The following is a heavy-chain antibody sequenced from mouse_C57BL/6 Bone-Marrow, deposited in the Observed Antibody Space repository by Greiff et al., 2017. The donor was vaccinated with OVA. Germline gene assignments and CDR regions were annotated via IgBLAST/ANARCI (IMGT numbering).Heavy chain of an antibody. D-gene: IGHD2-14*01. Sequence: QVQLQQPGAELVMPGASVKLSCKASGYTFTSYWMHWVKQRPGQGLEWIGEIDPSDSYTNYNQKFKGKSTLTVDKSSSTAYMQLSSLTSEDSAVYYCARGVQGAMDYWGQGTSVTVSS. CDR3: ARGVQGAMDY. CDR1: GYTFTSYW. V-gene: IGHV1-69*01. J-gene: IGHJ4*01. CDR2: IDPSDSYT.